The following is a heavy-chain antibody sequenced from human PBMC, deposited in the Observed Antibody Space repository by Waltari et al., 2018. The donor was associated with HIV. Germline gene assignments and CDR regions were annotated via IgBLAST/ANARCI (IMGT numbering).Heavy chain of an antibody. CDR3: ARENSYSGGDYYYGMDV. Sequence: QVQLVPSGAAVNTPGATGKVSCKAYGYPFARYAIHGVRRDPGQRLEWMGWINAGNGNTKYSQKCQGRFTISRDTSASAAHMELSSLRSEDTAVYYCARENSYSGGDYYYGMDVWGQGTTVTVSS. CDR2: INAGNGNT. CDR1: GYPFARYA. J-gene: IGHJ6*02. D-gene: IGHD3-10*01. V-gene: IGHV1-3*01.